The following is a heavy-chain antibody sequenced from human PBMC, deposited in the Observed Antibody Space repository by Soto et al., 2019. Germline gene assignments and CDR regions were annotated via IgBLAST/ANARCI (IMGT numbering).Heavy chain of an antibody. CDR2: IWFDGSDK. Sequence: PGGSLRLSCAASGFIFSSYGMHWSRQSPGKGLEWVAVIWFDGSDKYYADSVKGRFTISRDNSNNTLFLQMNSLRAEDTGVYYCARAMGATTPFEYWGQGTVVTVSS. V-gene: IGHV3-33*01. J-gene: IGHJ4*02. CDR1: GFIFSSYG. CDR3: ARAMGATTPFEY. D-gene: IGHD1-26*01.